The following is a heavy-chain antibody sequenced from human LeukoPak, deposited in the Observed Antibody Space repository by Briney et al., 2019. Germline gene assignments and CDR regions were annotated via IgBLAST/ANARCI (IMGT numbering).Heavy chain of an antibody. J-gene: IGHJ4*02. V-gene: IGHV1-2*06. Sequence: ASVKVSCKASGYTITGYYMHWVRQAPGQGLEWMGRINPNSGGTNYAQKFQGRVTMTSDTSISTAYMELSRLRSDDTAVYYCARAEYSSSSFDYWGQGTLVTVSS. CDR3: ARAEYSSSSFDY. CDR2: INPNSGGT. CDR1: GYTITGYY. D-gene: IGHD6-6*01.